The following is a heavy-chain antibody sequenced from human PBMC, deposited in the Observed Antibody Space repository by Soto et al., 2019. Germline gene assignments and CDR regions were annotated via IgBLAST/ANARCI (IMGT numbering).Heavy chain of an antibody. V-gene: IGHV3-30*03. J-gene: IGHJ4*02. CDR1: GFTFSSYG. CDR2: ISYDGSNK. CDR3: AANFDY. Sequence: PGGSLRLSCAASGFTFSSYGMHWVRQAPGKGLEWVGVISYDGSNKYYADSVKGRFTISRDNSKSTLYLQINSLRTEDTAVYYCAANFDYWGQGTLVTVSS.